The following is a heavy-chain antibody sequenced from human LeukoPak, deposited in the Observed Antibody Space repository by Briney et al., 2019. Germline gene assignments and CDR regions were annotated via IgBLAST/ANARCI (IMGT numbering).Heavy chain of an antibody. J-gene: IGHJ4*02. V-gene: IGHV3-7*01. CDR1: GFTFSSYW. Sequence: GGSLRLSCAASGFTFSSYWMSRVRQAPGKGLEWVATIRQDGSQKYYVDSVKGRFTISRDNAKNSLYLQMNSLRAEDTAVYYCAKGPRAYYYGSGTYSKESYLDYWGQGSLVTVSS. CDR3: AKGPRAYYYGSGTYSKESYLDY. D-gene: IGHD3-10*01. CDR2: IRQDGSQK.